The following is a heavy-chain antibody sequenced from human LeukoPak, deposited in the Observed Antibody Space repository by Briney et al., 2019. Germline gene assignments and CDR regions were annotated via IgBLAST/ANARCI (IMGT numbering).Heavy chain of an antibody. CDR2: ISSSGSTI. V-gene: IGHV3-11*01. Sequence: GGSLRLSCAASGFTFSDYYMTWIRQAPGKGLEWVSCISSSGSTIFYADSVKGRFTISRDNAKSSLFLQMNSLRAEDTAVYYCARVNRVTAIQELDYWGQGTLVTVSS. J-gene: IGHJ4*02. CDR3: ARVNRVTAIQELDY. CDR1: GFTFSDYY. D-gene: IGHD2-21*02.